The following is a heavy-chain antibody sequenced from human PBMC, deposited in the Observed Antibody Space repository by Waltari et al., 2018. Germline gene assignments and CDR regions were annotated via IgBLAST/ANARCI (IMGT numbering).Heavy chain of an antibody. CDR1: GGTFSSSA. J-gene: IGHJ6*02. D-gene: IGHD6-13*01. CDR2: IKPIWGTA. Sequence: QFQLVQSGSEVTKPGSSVKVSCKASGGTFSSSAISWVRHAPGQGLEGMGGIKPIWGTANYGQKVQGRVTMTADEATSTAYMELSSLRSEDTAVDYGSRWYPHNYYYGMDGWGQGSKVTVSS. V-gene: IGHV1-69*13. CDR3: SRWYPHNYYYGMDG.